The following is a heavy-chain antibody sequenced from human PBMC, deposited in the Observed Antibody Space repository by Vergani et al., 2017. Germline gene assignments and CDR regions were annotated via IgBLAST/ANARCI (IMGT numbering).Heavy chain of an antibody. CDR2: ISGSGGST. D-gene: IGHD3-9*01. Sequence: EVQLLESGGGLVQPGGSLRLSCAASGFTFSSYAMSWVRQAPGKGLEWVSAISGSGGSTYYADSVKGRFTISRDNSKNTLYLQMNSLRAEDTALYYCARDPYFGWYFDLWGRGTLVTVSS. J-gene: IGHJ2*01. CDR1: GFTFSSYA. CDR3: ARDPYFGWYFDL. V-gene: IGHV3-23*01.